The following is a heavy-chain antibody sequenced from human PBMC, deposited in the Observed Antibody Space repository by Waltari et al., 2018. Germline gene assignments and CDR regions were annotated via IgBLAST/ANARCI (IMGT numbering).Heavy chain of an antibody. J-gene: IGHJ2*01. V-gene: IGHV4-39*01. D-gene: IGHD2-8*01. CDR2: IYYSGST. CDR3: ARHPAMTIMLWYFDL. Sequence: QLQLQESGPGLVKPSETLSLTCTVSGGSISSSSYYWGWIRQPPGKGLEWIGSIYYSGSTYYTPSPKGRVTISVDTSKNQFSLKLSSVTAADTAVYYCARHPAMTIMLWYFDLWGRGTLVTVSS. CDR1: GGSISSSSYY.